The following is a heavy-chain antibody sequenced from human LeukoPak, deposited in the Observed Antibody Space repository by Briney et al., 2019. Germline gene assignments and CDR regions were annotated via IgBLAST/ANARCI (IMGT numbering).Heavy chain of an antibody. J-gene: IGHJ3*02. V-gene: IGHV4-34*01. Sequence: SETLSLTCAVYGGSFSGYYWSLIRQPPGKGLEWIGEIYHGGSTNYNSSLKSRVTISIDTSKNQFSLKLRSVTAADTAVYYCARGEDYYDSGGYFGDAFDIWGQGTMVTVSS. CDR3: ARGEDYYDSGGYFGDAFDI. CDR1: GGSFSGYY. D-gene: IGHD3-22*01. CDR2: IYHGGST.